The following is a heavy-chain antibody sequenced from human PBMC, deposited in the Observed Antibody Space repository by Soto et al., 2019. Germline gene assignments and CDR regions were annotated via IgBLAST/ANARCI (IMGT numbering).Heavy chain of an antibody. CDR2: INPVDGAT. V-gene: IGHV1-46*01. J-gene: IGHJ4*02. D-gene: IGHD6-25*01. CDR3: ARGFAASDY. CDR1: TYTFSNFY. Sequence: QAHLVQFGAGVKKPGSSVKLSCQASTYTFSNFYIHWVRQAPGQGLEWMGMINPVDGATIYAPQLQGAVSMTRDTSTKTVYMEVNSLRSEDTALYYCARGFAASDYWGQGTLVTVSS.